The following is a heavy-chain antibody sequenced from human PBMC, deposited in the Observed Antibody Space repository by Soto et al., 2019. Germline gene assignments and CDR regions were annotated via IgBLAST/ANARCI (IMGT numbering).Heavy chain of an antibody. J-gene: IGHJ4*02. CDR3: ARAPQTVAGAGIWY. V-gene: IGHV1-18*01. CDR1: GYTFTSYG. D-gene: IGHD6-13*01. CDR2: ISGYNGDT. Sequence: ASVKVSCKASGYTFTSYGISWVRQAPGQGLEWMGWISGYNGDTNYAQKYQGRVTMTTDTSTSTAYMELRSLKSDDTAVYYCARAPQTVAGAGIWYWGQGTLVTVSS.